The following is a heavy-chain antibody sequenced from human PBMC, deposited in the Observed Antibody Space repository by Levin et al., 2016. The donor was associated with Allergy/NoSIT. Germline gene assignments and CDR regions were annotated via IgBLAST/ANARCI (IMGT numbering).Heavy chain of an antibody. D-gene: IGHD2-2*01. V-gene: IGHV5-51*01. CDR2: IYPGDSDT. J-gene: IGHJ3*02. Sequence: VRQMPGKGLEWMGIIYPGDSDTRYSPSFQGQVTISADKSISTAYLQWSSLKASDTAMYYCARYSMVVVPAAPYPESSDAFDIWGQGTMVTVSS. CDR3: ARYSMVVVPAAPYPESSDAFDI.